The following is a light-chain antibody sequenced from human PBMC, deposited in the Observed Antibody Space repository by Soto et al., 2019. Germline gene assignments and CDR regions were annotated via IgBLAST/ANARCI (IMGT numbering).Light chain of an antibody. CDR1: SSNIGSNY. J-gene: IGLJ1*01. CDR3: AAWDDSLSGWDV. CDR2: RNN. Sequence: QSVLTHPPSSSCTPGQSVTISCSGSSSNIGSNYVYWYQQLPGTAPKLLIYRNNQRPSGVPDRFSGSKSGTSASLAISGLRSEDEADYYCAAWDDSLSGWDVFGTGTKVTV. V-gene: IGLV1-47*01.